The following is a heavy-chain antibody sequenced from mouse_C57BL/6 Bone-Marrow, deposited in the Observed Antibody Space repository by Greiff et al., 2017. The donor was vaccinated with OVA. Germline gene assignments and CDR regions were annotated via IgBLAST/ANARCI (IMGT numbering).Heavy chain of an antibody. CDR1: GFTFSSFG. CDR2: ISSGSSTI. CDR3: ANAATAY. V-gene: IGHV5-17*02. Sequence: EVKVEESGGGLVQPGGSRKLSCAASGFTFSSFGMHWVRQAPEKGLEWVAYISSGSSTIYYADTVKGRVTISRDNPTNTLFLQMTSLRSEDTAMYYCANAATAYWGQGTLVTVSA. J-gene: IGHJ3*01. D-gene: IGHD1-2*01.